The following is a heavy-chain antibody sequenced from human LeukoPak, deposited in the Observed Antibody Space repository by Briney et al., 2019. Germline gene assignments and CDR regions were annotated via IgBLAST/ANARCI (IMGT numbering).Heavy chain of an antibody. Sequence: GGSLRLSCVASGFTFSSYEMNRVRQAPGKGLEWVSHISSSGSTVYYADSVKGRFTISRDNAKNSLYLQMNSLRAEDTAVYYCARRYCSSTSCLLDYWGQGTLVTVSS. V-gene: IGHV3-48*03. CDR3: ARRYCSSTSCLLDY. D-gene: IGHD2-2*01. CDR1: GFTFSSYE. J-gene: IGHJ4*02. CDR2: ISSSGSTV.